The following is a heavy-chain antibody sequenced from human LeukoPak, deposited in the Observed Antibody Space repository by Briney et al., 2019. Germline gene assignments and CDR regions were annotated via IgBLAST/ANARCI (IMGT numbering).Heavy chain of an antibody. D-gene: IGHD6-19*01. CDR2: INHSGST. V-gene: IGHV4-34*01. CDR3: ARHLPWLVLHYFDY. J-gene: IGHJ4*02. CDR1: GGSFSGYY. Sequence: PSETLSLTCAVYGGSFSGYYWSWIRQPPGKGLEWIGEINHSGSTNYNPSLKSRVTISVDTSKNQFSLKLSSVTAADTAVYYCARHLPWLVLHYFDYWGQGTLVTVSS.